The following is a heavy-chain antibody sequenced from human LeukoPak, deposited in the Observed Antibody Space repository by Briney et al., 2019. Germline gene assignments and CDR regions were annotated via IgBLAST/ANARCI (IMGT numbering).Heavy chain of an antibody. CDR2: INPNSGGT. J-gene: IGHJ5*02. V-gene: IGHV1-2*02. CDR1: GYTFTGYY. CDR3: ARGDSSGYYFRNNWFDP. Sequence: ASVKVSCKASGYTFTGYYTHWVRQAPGQGLEWMGWINPNSGGTNYAQKFQGRVTMTRDTSISTAYMELSRLRSDDTAVYYCARGDSSGYYFRNNWFDPWGQGTLVTVSS. D-gene: IGHD3-22*01.